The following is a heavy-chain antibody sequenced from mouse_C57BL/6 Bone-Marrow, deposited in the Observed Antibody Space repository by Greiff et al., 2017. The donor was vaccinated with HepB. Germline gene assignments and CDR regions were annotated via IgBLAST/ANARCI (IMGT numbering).Heavy chain of an antibody. D-gene: IGHD1-1*01. Sequence: QVTLKECGPGILQPSQTLSLTCSFSGFSLSTFGMGVGWIRQPSGKGLEWLAHIWWDDDKYYNPALKSRLTISKDTSKNQVFLKIANVDTADTATYYCARIPYYYGSSSYYFDYWGQGTTLTVSS. J-gene: IGHJ2*01. CDR1: GFSLSTFGMG. CDR3: ARIPYYYGSSSYYFDY. CDR2: IWWDDDK. V-gene: IGHV8-8*01.